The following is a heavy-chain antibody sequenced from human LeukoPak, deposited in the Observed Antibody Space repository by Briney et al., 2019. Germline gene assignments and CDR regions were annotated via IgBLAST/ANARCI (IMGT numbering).Heavy chain of an antibody. CDR3: ARGQGHTGY. J-gene: IGHJ4*02. CDR1: GGPINSGDYY. CDR2: VYHSGSA. Sequence: SETLSLTCTVSGGPINSGDYYWSWVRQSPGKGLEWIGYVYHSGSASYNPSLKSRLTISIDTSKNQFYLKLNSVTAADTAVYYCARGQGHTGYWGQGTLVTVSS. V-gene: IGHV4-30-4*01.